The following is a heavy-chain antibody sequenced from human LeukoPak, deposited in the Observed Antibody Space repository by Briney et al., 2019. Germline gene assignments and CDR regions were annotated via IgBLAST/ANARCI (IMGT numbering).Heavy chain of an antibody. Sequence: PGRSLRLSCAASGFTFSTYGMHWVRQVPGKGLEWVALIWHDGSNKYYADSVKGRFIISRDNSKDTLYLQMNSLRAEDTAVYYCARGYCSGGSCYPGYFDYWGQGTLVTVSS. D-gene: IGHD2-15*01. J-gene: IGHJ4*02. CDR2: IWHDGSNK. CDR1: GFTFSTYG. CDR3: ARGYCSGGSCYPGYFDY. V-gene: IGHV3-33*01.